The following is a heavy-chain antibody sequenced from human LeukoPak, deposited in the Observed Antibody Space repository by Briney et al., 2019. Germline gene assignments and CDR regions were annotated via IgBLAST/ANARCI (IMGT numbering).Heavy chain of an antibody. D-gene: IGHD6-19*01. CDR1: GFTFSNAW. CDR3: TTDLAVAGDFDY. J-gene: IGHJ4*02. V-gene: IGHV3-15*01. Sequence: GGSLRLSCAASGFTFSNAWVSWVRQAPGKGLEWVGRIKSKTDGGTTDYAAPVKGRFTISRDDSKNTLYLQMNSLKTEDTAVYYCTTDLAVAGDFDYWGQGTLVTVSS. CDR2: IKSKTDGGTT.